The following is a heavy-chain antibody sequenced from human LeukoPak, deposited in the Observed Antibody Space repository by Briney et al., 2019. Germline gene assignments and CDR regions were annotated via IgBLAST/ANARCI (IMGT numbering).Heavy chain of an antibody. J-gene: IGHJ4*02. CDR1: GFTFSSYG. Sequence: GRSLRLSCAASGFTFSSYGMHWVRQAPGKGLEWVAVISYDGSNKYYADSVKGRFTISRDNSKNTLYLQMNSLRAEGTAVYYCATVVTAAYQFDYWGQGTLVTVSS. D-gene: IGHD2-21*02. CDR3: ATVVTAAYQFDY. V-gene: IGHV3-30*03. CDR2: ISYDGSNK.